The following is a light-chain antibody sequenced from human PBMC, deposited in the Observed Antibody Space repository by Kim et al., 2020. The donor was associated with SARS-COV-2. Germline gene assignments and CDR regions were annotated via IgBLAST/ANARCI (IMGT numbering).Light chain of an antibody. V-gene: IGKV3-15*01. J-gene: IGKJ1*01. CDR1: QSVSSN. Sequence: SPGERATRSGRASQSVSSNLAWYQQKPGQAPRLLIYGASTRATGIPARFSGSGSGTEFTLTISSLQSEDFAVYYWQQYNNGPPWAFGQGTKVDIK. CDR2: GAS. CDR3: QQYNNGPPWA.